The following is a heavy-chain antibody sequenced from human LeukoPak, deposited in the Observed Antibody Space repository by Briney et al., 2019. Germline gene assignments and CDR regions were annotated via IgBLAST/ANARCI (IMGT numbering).Heavy chain of an antibody. CDR2: ISGSGGST. CDR3: AKGLVGAPAFDY. J-gene: IGHJ4*02. CDR1: GFTFSSYG. D-gene: IGHD1-26*01. Sequence: GALRLSCAASGFTFSSYGMSWVRQAPGKGLEWVSAISGSGGSTYYADYVKGRFTISRDNSKNTLYLQMNSLRAEDTAVYYCAKGLVGAPAFDYWGQGTLVTVSS. V-gene: IGHV3-23*01.